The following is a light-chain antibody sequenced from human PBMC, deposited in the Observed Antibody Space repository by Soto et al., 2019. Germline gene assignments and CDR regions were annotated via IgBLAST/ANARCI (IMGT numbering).Light chain of an antibody. V-gene: IGKV3-20*01. J-gene: IGKJ2*01. Sequence: EIVLTQSPGTLSLSPGERATLSCRASQSVSISNLAWYYQKPGQAPRLLIFGASSRATGIPDRFSGSGSGTDFPLTINRVEPEDFGVYYCQQYGGSTIFTFGQGTKLEV. CDR1: QSVSISN. CDR2: GAS. CDR3: QQYGGSTIFT.